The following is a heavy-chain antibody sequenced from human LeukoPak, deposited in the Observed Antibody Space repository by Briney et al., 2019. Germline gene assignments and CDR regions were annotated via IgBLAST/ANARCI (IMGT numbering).Heavy chain of an antibody. V-gene: IGHV1-69*02. J-gene: IGHJ5*02. CDR3: ASYPYYYGSGALNNWFDP. D-gene: IGHD3-10*01. Sequence: SVKVSCKASGGTFSSYTISWVRQAPGQGLEWMGRIIPILGIANYAQKFQGRVTVTADKSTSTAYMELSSLRSEDTAVYYCASYPYYYGSGALNNWFDPWGQGTLVTVSS. CDR2: IIPILGIA. CDR1: GGTFSSYT.